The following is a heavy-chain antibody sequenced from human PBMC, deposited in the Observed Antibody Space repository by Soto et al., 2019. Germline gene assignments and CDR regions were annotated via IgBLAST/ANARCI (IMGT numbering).Heavy chain of an antibody. CDR1: GFTFSSYA. CDR3: AKCEREDDFWSGYCPTPLY. D-gene: IGHD3-3*01. J-gene: IGHJ4*02. V-gene: IGHV3-23*01. Sequence: HPGGSLRLSCAASGFTFSSYAMSWVRQAPGKGLEWVSAISGSGGSTYYADSVKGRFTISRDNSKNTLYLQMNSLRAEDTAVYYCAKCEREDDFWSGYCPTPLYWGQGTLVTVS. CDR2: ISGSGGST.